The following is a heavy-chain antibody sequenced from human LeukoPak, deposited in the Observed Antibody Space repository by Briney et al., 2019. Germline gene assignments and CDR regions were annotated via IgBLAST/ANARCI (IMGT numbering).Heavy chain of an antibody. J-gene: IGHJ4*02. CDR1: GYTFTSYG. CDR2: ISAYNGNT. V-gene: IGHV1-18*01. D-gene: IGHD5-18*01. CDR3: ATWWYSYGEFYY. Sequence: ASVKVSCKASGYTFTSYGISWVRQAPGQGLEWMGWISAYNGNTNYAQKLQGRVTMTTDTSTSTAYMELRSLRSDDTAVYYCATWWYSYGEFYYWGQGTLVTVSS.